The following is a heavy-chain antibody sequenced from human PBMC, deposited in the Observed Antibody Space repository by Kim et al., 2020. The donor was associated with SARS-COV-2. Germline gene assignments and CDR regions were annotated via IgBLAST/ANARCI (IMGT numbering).Heavy chain of an antibody. J-gene: IGHJ6*01. D-gene: IGHD2-2*01. CDR1: GYTVSELS. CDR2: FDPEDGET. CDR3: ATGYCSSTSCQNYYFYGMD. V-gene: IGHV1-24*01. Sequence: ASVKVSCTVSGYTVSELSMHWVRQAPGKGLEWMGGFDPEDGETMYAQKFQGRVTMTEDTSTDTAYMELSSLRSEDTAVDYCATGYCSSTSCQNYYFYGMD.